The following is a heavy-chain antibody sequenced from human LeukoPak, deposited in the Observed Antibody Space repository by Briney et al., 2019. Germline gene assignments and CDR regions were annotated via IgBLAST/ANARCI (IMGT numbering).Heavy chain of an antibody. V-gene: IGHV3-7*01. CDR1: GFTFSNYG. D-gene: IGHD4/OR15-4a*01. Sequence: GGSLRLSCAASGFTFSNYGMSWVRQAPGKGLEWVAAIIEDGGETYYVDSAKGRFTVSRDNAKRSVYLQMNSLRVEGTAVYFWETDDLLRVRSDYIDQWGQGTLVTVSS. CDR2: IIEDGGET. J-gene: IGHJ4*02. CDR3: ETDDLLRVRSDYIDQ.